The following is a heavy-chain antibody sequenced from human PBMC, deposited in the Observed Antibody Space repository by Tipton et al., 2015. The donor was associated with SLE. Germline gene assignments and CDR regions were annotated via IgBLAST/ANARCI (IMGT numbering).Heavy chain of an antibody. V-gene: IGHV4-38-2*02. CDR1: GYSISSGYY. Sequence: GSLRLSCSVSGYSISSGYYWGWIRQPPGKGLEWIGSLFHRGTTYYNPSLNSRVTILLDTSKNPFSLHLDSVTAADTAVYYCASGYYDFWSGFYNVGYYFGYWGQGRLVAVSS. D-gene: IGHD3-3*01. CDR2: LFHRGTT. CDR3: ASGYYDFWSGFYNVGYYFGY. J-gene: IGHJ4*02.